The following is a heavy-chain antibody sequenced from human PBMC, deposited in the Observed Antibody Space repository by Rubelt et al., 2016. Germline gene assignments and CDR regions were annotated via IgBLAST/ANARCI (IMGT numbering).Heavy chain of an antibody. CDR2: ICYSGST. J-gene: IGHJ6*03. Sequence: QLQLQESGPGLVKPSETLSLTCTVSGGSISSNSYCWGWVRQPPGKGLEWIGSICYSGSTYYNPSLKSRVTISVDTSKNQFSLKQSSVTAADTAGYYCARQDVLTGYYSYMDVWGKGTTVSVSS. V-gene: IGHV4-39*01. CDR3: ARQDVLTGYYSYMDV. D-gene: IGHD3-9*01. CDR1: GGSISSNSYC.